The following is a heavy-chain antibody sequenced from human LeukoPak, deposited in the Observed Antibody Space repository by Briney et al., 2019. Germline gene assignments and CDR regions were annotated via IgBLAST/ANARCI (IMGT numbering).Heavy chain of an antibody. V-gene: IGHV4-31*03. Sequence: SETLSLTCTVSGGSISSGGYYWRWIRQHPGKGLEWIGYIYYSGSTYYNPSLKSRVTISVDTSKNQFSLKLSSVTAADTAVYYCARDVPYSSNKNLNYYYGMDVWGQGTTVTVSS. CDR2: IYYSGST. J-gene: IGHJ6*02. CDR3: ARDVPYSSNKNLNYYYGMDV. D-gene: IGHD6-13*01. CDR1: GGSISSGGYY.